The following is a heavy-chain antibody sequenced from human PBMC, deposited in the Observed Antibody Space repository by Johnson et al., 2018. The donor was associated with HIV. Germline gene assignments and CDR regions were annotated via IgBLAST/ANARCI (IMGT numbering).Heavy chain of an antibody. J-gene: IGHJ3*02. V-gene: IGHV3-30-3*01. D-gene: IGHD5-12*01. Sequence: VQLVESGGGVVQPGRSLRLSCAASGFTFSSYAMPWVRQAPGKGLEWVAVISYDGSNTYYADSVKGRFTISRDNAKNTLYLQMNSLRAEDTAVYYCARGRARAFDIWGQGTMVTVSS. CDR2: ISYDGSNT. CDR3: ARGRARAFDI. CDR1: GFTFSSYA.